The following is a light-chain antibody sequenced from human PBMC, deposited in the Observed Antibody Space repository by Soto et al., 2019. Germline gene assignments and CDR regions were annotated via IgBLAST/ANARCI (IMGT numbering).Light chain of an antibody. J-gene: IGKJ1*01. CDR2: LGS. Sequence: DIVMTQSPLSLPVTPGESASISCRSSQSLLHTNGYNYLDWYLQKPGQPPQLLIYLGSNRAPGVPDRFSGSGSGTDFTLKISRVEAEDVGVYYCMQALQTQGWTFCQGTKVEIK. V-gene: IGKV2-28*01. CDR1: QSLLHTNGYNY. CDR3: MQALQTQGWT.